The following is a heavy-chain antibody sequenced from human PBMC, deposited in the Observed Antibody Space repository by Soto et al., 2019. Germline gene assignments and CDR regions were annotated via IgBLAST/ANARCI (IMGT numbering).Heavy chain of an antibody. D-gene: IGHD3-3*01. CDR2: INPSGGST. J-gene: IGHJ6*02. CDR1: GYIFSSHY. CDR3: ARDLEYYDFSSSYYGMDV. Sequence: ASVKGSCKASGYIFSSHYMHWVRQAPGQGLEWMGVINPSGGSTTYAQKFQGRVTMTRDTSTRTVYMELSSLRSGDTAVYFCARDLEYYDFSSSYYGMDVWG. V-gene: IGHV1-46*01.